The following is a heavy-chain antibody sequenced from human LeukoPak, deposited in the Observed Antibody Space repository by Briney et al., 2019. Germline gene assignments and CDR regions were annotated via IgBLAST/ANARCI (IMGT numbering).Heavy chain of an antibody. V-gene: IGHV3-64*01. D-gene: IGHD6-13*01. J-gene: IGHJ4*02. CDR1: GFTFSGYP. CDR2: ISANGGST. CDR3: ARDGSNWDFDY. Sequence: GGSLRLSCAASGFTFSGYPMHWGRQAPGKGLEYLSGISANGGSTYYANSVKGRFTISRDNSKNTLYLQMGSLRPEDMAVYYYARDGSNWDFDYWGQGTLVTVSS.